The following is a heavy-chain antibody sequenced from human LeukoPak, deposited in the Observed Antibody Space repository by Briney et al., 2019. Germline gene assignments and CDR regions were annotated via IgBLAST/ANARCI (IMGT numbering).Heavy chain of an antibody. Sequence: GGSLRLSCAASGFTFSTYAMHWVRQAPGKGLEWVAVISKDGINKYYGGSVKGRFIISRDNSKNTLYLQMNSLSAEDTAFYYCAAYPGGIVVVPAAVDYWGQGTLVTVSS. CDR2: ISKDGINK. CDR3: AAYPGGIVVVPAAVDY. V-gene: IGHV3-30*04. CDR1: GFTFSTYA. J-gene: IGHJ4*02. D-gene: IGHD2-2*01.